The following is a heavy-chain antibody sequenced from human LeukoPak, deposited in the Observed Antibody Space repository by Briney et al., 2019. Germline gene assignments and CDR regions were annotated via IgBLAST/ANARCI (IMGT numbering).Heavy chain of an antibody. J-gene: IGHJ3*02. CDR2: MNPNSGNT. Sequence: ASVKVSCKASGYTFTSYDINWVRQATGQGLEWMGWMNPNSGNTGYAQKFQGRVTMTRNTSISTARMELSSLRSEDTAVYYCAAYSSGWYCTGNDAFDIWGQGTMVTVSS. CDR1: GYTFTSYD. D-gene: IGHD6-19*01. V-gene: IGHV1-8*01. CDR3: AAYSSGWYCTGNDAFDI.